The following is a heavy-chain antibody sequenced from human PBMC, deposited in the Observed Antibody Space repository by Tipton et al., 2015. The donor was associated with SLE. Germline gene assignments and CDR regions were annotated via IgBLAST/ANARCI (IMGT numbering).Heavy chain of an antibody. J-gene: IGHJ6*02. D-gene: IGHD2-21*01. CDR3: AKEQGGEYGMDV. V-gene: IGHV3-30*18. Sequence: RSLRLSCAASGFTFSSYGMHWVRQAPGKGLEWVAVISYDGSNKYYADSVKGRFTISRDNSKNTLYLQMNSLRAEDTAVYYCAKEQGGEYGMDVWGQGTTVTVSS. CDR1: GFTFSSYG. CDR2: ISYDGSNK.